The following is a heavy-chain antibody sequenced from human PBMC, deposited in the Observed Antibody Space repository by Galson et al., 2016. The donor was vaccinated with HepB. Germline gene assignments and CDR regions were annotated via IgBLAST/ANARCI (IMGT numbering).Heavy chain of an antibody. Sequence: SLRLSCAASGFTFNNYGMEWVRQAPGKGLEWVAVIWYDGSNKYYADSVKGRFTISRDNSKNTVYLEMNSLRAEDTAVYYCARELYYDSSGYFPHSGWFDPWGQGTLVTVSS. CDR2: IWYDGSNK. J-gene: IGHJ5*02. CDR3: ARELYYDSSGYFPHSGWFDP. D-gene: IGHD3-22*01. V-gene: IGHV3-33*01. CDR1: GFTFNNYG.